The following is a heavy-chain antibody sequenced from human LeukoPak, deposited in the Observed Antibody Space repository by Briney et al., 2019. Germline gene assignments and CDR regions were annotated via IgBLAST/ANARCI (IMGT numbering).Heavy chain of an antibody. CDR1: GGSISSSYYY. CDR3: ASYSYGDNWFDP. V-gene: IGHV4-39*01. Sequence: SETLSLTCTVSGGSISSSYYYWGWIRQPPGKGLEWIGSIYSSGSTYYNPSLKSRVTISVDTSKNQFSLKLTSVTAADTAVYYCASYSYGDNWFDPWGQGTLVTVSS. J-gene: IGHJ5*02. D-gene: IGHD5-18*01. CDR2: IYSSGST.